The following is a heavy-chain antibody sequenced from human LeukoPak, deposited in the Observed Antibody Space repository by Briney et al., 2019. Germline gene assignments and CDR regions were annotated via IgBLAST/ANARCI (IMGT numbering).Heavy chain of an antibody. D-gene: IGHD2-15*01. CDR2: IYYSGST. CDR3: ARGRYCSDGSCYLDY. CDR1: GGSIIAFY. V-gene: IGHV4-59*01. Sequence: SETLSLTCTVSGGSIIAFYWSWIRQPPGKGLEWIGYIYYSGSTNYTPSLKSRVTMSVDTSKNQFSLKLSSVTAADTAVYYCARGRYCSDGSCYLDYWGQGTLVTVSP. J-gene: IGHJ4*02.